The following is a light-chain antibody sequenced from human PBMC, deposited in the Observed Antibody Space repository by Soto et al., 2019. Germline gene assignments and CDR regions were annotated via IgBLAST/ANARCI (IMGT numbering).Light chain of an antibody. J-gene: IGKJ1*01. V-gene: IGKV1-5*01. CDR3: QQHNSYSLWT. CDR2: DAS. CDR1: QSISTW. Sequence: DIQLTQSPPTLSASVGDRVTITCRASQSISTWLAWYQHKPGKAPELLISDASSLESGVPSRFSGSGSGAEFTLPISSLQPDDFATYYCQQHNSYSLWTFGQGTKVEIK.